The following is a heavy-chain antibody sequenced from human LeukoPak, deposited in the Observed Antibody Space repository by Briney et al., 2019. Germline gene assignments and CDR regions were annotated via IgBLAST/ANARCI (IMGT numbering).Heavy chain of an antibody. D-gene: IGHD4-23*01. CDR1: GYTFTNXX. V-gene: IGHV1-18*01. J-gene: IGHJ4*02. Sequence: GASVKVSCKTXGYTFTNXXXXXXXXXPXXGXEXXXXXSAYKGDTKYAQKFQGRXTXXTDTSTTXAYMELRSLRSEDTAVYYCAKDYLPVGTPGNYFDYWGQGTLVTVSS. CDR2: XSAYKGDT. CDR3: AKDYLPVGTPGNYFDY.